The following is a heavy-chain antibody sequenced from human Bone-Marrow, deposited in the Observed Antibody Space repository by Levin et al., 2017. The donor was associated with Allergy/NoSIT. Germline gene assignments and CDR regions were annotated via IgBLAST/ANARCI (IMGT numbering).Heavy chain of an antibody. Sequence: ASVKVSCKASGYTFTSYGISWVRQAPGQGLEWMGWISAYNGNTNYAQKLQGRVTMTTDTSTSTAYMELRSLRSDDTAVYYCARVYSGSWPFWGGVYYFDYWGQGTLVTVSS. CDR3: ARVYSGSWPFWGGVYYFDY. CDR2: ISAYNGNT. V-gene: IGHV1-18*01. CDR1: GYTFTSYG. J-gene: IGHJ4*02. D-gene: IGHD1-26*01.